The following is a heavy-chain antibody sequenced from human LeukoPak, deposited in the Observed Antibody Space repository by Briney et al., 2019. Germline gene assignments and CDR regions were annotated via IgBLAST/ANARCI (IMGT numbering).Heavy chain of an antibody. V-gene: IGHV3-48*02. Sequence: GGSLRLSCAASGFTFSSYNMNWVRQAPGKGLEWVSDISSSGSTIYFADSVKGRFTISRDNAKNSLYLQMNSLRDEDTAVYYCARGDGWFGELSNFDYWGQGTLVTVSS. CDR2: ISSSGSTI. CDR3: ARGDGWFGELSNFDY. J-gene: IGHJ4*02. CDR1: GFTFSSYN. D-gene: IGHD3-10*01.